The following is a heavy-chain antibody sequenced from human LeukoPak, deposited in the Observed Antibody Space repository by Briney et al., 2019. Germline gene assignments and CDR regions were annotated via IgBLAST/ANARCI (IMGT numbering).Heavy chain of an antibody. V-gene: IGHV6-1*01. CDR1: GDSVSSNSAA. Sequence: SQTLSLTCAISGDSVSSNSAAWNWIRQSPSRGLGWLGRPYYMSQWYNDYAVSVKSQITINPDTSKNQFSLQLNSVSPEDTAVYYCARDRRDYGDPDAFDIWGQATMVTVFS. CDR3: ARDRRDYGDPDAFDI. CDR2: PYYMSQWYN. D-gene: IGHD4-17*01. J-gene: IGHJ3*02.